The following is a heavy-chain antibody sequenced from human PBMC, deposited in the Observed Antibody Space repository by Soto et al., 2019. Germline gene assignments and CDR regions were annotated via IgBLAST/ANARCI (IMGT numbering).Heavy chain of an antibody. Sequence: PSETLSLTCSFSGDSVTSHYLTWIRQSPEKGLEWIGYMHYTGFSHYNPSLKSRLTISADKSISTAYLQWSSLKASDTAMYYCARHPGIAAAPDPWGQGTLVTVSS. J-gene: IGHJ5*02. CDR3: ARHPGIAAAPDP. V-gene: IGHV4-59*08. CDR1: GDSVTSHY. CDR2: MHYTGFS. D-gene: IGHD6-25*01.